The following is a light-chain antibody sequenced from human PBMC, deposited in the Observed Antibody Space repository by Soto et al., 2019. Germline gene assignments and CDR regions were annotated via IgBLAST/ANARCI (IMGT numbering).Light chain of an antibody. J-gene: IGKJ1*01. CDR2: DAS. V-gene: IGKV1-5*01. CDR3: QQYNSYSAT. CDR1: QSISSW. Sequence: DIQMTQSPPTLSASVGDRVTITCRASQSISSWLAWFQQKPGKAPKLLIYDASNLQSGVPSRFSGSGSGTEFTLTISSLQPDDFATYYCQQYNSYSATFGQGTKVEIK.